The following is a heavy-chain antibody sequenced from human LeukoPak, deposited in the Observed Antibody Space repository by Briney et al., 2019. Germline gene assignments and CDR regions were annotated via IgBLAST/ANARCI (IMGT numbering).Heavy chain of an antibody. D-gene: IGHD3-22*01. J-gene: IGHJ4*02. V-gene: IGHV4-59*08. CDR1: GGSISSYC. CDR3: ARTISSGKSFDH. CDR2: IYYSGST. Sequence: SSETLSLTCTVSGGSISSYCWSWIRQPPGKGLEWIGYIYYSGSTNYNPSLKSRVTISVDTSKNQFSLKLSSVTAADTAVYYCARTISSGKSFDHWGQGTLVTVSS.